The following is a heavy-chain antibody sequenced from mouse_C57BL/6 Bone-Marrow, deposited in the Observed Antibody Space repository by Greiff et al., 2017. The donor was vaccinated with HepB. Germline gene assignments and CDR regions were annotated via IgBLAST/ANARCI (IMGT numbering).Heavy chain of an antibody. CDR1: GYTFTSYT. CDR2: INPSSGYT. J-gene: IGHJ3*01. CDR3: ASLRAYVAY. V-gene: IGHV1-4*01. D-gene: IGHD1-1*01. Sequence: VQLQQSGAELARPGASVKMSCKASGYTFTSYTMHWVKQRPGQGLEWIGYINPSSGYTKYNEKFKKKATLTADKSSSTAYMQLSSLTSEDSADYYCASLRAYVAYWGQGTPVTVSA.